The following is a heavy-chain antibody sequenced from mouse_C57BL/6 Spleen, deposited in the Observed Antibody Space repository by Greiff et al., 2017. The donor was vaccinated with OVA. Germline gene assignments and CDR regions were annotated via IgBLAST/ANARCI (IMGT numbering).Heavy chain of an antibody. V-gene: IGHV1-50*01. CDR1: GYTFTSYW. D-gene: IGHD3-3*01. J-gene: IGHJ4*01. Sequence: QVQLQQSGAELVKPGASVKLSCKASGYTFTSYWMQWVKQRPGQGLEWIGEIDPSDSYTNYNQKFKGKATLTVDTSSSTAYMQLSSLTSEDSAFYYCARYRDYYAMDYWGQGTSVTVSS. CDR3: ARYRDYYAMDY. CDR2: IDPSDSYT.